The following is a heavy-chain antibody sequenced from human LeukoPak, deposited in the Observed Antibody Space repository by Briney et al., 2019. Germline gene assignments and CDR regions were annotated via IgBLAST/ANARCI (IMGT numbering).Heavy chain of an antibody. Sequence: GGSLRLSCAASEFXFSSYSINWVRQAPGKGLEWVSSITTSRDYISYADSVRGRFTISRDNAKNSLYLQMNSLRAEDTAVYYCARDRTVTKYFDLWGRGTLVTVSS. CDR2: ITTSRDYI. CDR1: EFXFSSYS. D-gene: IGHD4-17*01. CDR3: ARDRTVTKYFDL. V-gene: IGHV3-21*01. J-gene: IGHJ2*01.